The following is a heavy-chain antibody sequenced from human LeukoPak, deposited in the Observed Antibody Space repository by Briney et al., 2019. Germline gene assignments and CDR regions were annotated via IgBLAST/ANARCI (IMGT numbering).Heavy chain of an antibody. Sequence: GGSLRLSCVASGFTLSSYYMHWVRQVPGMGLVWVSCINGDGSSTKYADSVKGRFTISRDNAKNTLYLQVNSLRAEDTAVYYCAQGGSPGALDYWGRGTLVTVSS. CDR2: INGDGSST. D-gene: IGHD2-15*01. CDR1: GFTLSSYY. CDR3: AQGGSPGALDY. J-gene: IGHJ4*02. V-gene: IGHV3-74*01.